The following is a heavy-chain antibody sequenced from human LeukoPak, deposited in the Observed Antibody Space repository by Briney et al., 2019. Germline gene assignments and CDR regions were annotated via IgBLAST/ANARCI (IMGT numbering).Heavy chain of an antibody. J-gene: IGHJ2*01. Sequence: GGSLRLSCAASGVTFTSYAMSWVRQAPGKGLEWVSATSGSGGSTYYADSVKGRFTISRDNSKNTLYLQMNSLRAEDTAVYYCAKAAGDGRWYFDLWGRGTLVSASS. V-gene: IGHV3-23*01. CDR2: TSGSGGST. D-gene: IGHD6-13*01. CDR1: GVTFTSYA. CDR3: AKAAGDGRWYFDL.